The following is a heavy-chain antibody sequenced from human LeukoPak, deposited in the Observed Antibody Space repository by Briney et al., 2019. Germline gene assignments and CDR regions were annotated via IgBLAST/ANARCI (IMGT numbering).Heavy chain of an antibody. CDR3: ARAGYCTNGVCYTGLYYYMDV. V-gene: IGHV3-21*01. D-gene: IGHD2-8*01. J-gene: IGHJ6*03. Sequence: GGSLRLSCAASGFTFSSYSMNWVRQAPGKGLEWVSTISSSLSSIYYADSLKGRFTISRDNAKNSLYLQMNSLRAEDTAVYYCARAGYCTNGVCYTGLYYYMDVWGKGTTVTVSS. CDR2: ISSSLSSI. CDR1: GFTFSSYS.